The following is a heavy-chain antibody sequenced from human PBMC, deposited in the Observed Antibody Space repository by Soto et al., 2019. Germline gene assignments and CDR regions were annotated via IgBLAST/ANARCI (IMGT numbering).Heavy chain of an antibody. CDR3: AKNSDGSRSYYNSPDY. CDR1: GFTFSNYG. D-gene: IGHD3-10*01. Sequence: QVQLVESGGGGVQPGRSLRLSCAASGFTFSNYGMHWVRQAPGKGLEWVAVISYDGSNKYYVDSVKGRFTISRDNSKKTLFLQMNSLRAEDTAVYYCAKNSDGSRSYYNSPDYWGQGTLVTVSS. CDR2: ISYDGSNK. J-gene: IGHJ4*02. V-gene: IGHV3-30*18.